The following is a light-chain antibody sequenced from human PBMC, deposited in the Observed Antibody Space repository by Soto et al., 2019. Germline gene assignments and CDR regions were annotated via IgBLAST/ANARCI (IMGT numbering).Light chain of an antibody. CDR3: QQYDSYSWT. CDR2: DVS. V-gene: IGKV1-5*01. CDR1: QSVSNW. J-gene: IGKJ1*01. Sequence: DIQMTQSPSTLSASVGERVTITCRASQSVSNWLAWYQQKPGKAPNLLIYDVSSLESGVPSRFSGSGSGTEFILTISSLQPDDFATYYSQQYDSYSWTFGQGTKVEMK.